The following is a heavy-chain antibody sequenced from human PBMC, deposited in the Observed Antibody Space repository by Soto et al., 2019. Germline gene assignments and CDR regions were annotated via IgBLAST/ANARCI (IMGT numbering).Heavy chain of an antibody. J-gene: IGHJ6*02. CDR2: ISGYNGNT. CDR3: ARGSRLFGVVIFQHYDMDV. CDR1: GYTFSSYG. Sequence: QVQLVQSGTEVKKPGASVKVSCKASGYTFSSYGISWVRQAPGQGLEWMGWISGYNGNTKYAQKLQDRVTMTTDTXTSTAYVELRSLRSDDTAVYYCARGSRLFGVVIFQHYDMDVWGQGTTVTVSS. D-gene: IGHD3-3*01. V-gene: IGHV1-18*01.